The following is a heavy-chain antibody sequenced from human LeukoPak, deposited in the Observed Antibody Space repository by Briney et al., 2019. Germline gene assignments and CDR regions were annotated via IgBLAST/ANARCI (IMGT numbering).Heavy chain of an antibody. CDR3: ARDTNIWSSSGYSYGMDV. CDR2: ISGASTYI. CDR1: GFKFGSYA. V-gene: IGHV3-21*01. Sequence: AGGSLRLSCTGSGFKFGSYAMSWVRQAPGKGLKWVSSISGASTYISYADSVKGRITISRDNAQNSLYLRLSSLRVEDTAVYFCARDTNIWSSSGYSYGMDVWGQGTTVTVSS. D-gene: IGHD2-2*01. J-gene: IGHJ6*02.